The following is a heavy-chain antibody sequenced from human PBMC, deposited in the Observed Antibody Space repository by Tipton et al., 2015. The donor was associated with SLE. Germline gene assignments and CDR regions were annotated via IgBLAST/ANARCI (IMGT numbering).Heavy chain of an antibody. CDR1: GGSISSGDYY. Sequence: TLSLTCTVSGGSISSGDYYWSWIRQPPGKGLEWIGEIDHSRSTNYNPSLKSRVTISRDTSKNQFSLKLSSVTAADTAVYYCAREQRLAAAGPFDYWGQGTLVTVSS. D-gene: IGHD6-13*01. CDR2: IDHSRST. J-gene: IGHJ4*02. CDR3: AREQRLAAAGPFDY. V-gene: IGHV4-61*08.